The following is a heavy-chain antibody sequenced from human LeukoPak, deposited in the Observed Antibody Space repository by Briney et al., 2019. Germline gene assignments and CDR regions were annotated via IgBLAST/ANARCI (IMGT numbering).Heavy chain of an antibody. V-gene: IGHV1-2*02. CDR1: GYTLTELS. D-gene: IGHD3-3*01. Sequence: ASVKVSCKVSGYTLTELSMHWVRQAPGKGLEWMGWINPNSGGTNYAQKFQGRVTMTRDTSISTAYMELSRLRSDDTAVYYCARLRSFSRFGVVISPSDAFDIWGQGTMVTVSS. CDR3: ARLRSFSRFGVVISPSDAFDI. J-gene: IGHJ3*02. CDR2: INPNSGGT.